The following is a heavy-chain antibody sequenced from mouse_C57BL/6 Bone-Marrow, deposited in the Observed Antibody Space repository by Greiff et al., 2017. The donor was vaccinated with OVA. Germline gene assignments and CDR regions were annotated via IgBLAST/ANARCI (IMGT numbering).Heavy chain of an antibody. CDR3: ASGYYGNYDWYFDV. CDR2: IFPGSGST. V-gene: IGHV1-75*01. CDR1: GYTFTDYY. J-gene: IGHJ1*03. D-gene: IGHD2-1*01. Sequence: QVQLQQSGPELVKPGASVKISCKASGYTFTDYYINWVKQRPGQGLEWIGWIFPGSGSTYYNEKFKGKATLTVDKSSSTAYMLLSSLTSEDSAVYFCASGYYGNYDWYFDVWGTGTTVTVSS.